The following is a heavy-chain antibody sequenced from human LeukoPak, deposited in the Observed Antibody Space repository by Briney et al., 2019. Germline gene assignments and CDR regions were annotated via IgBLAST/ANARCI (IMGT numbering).Heavy chain of an antibody. CDR1: GFTFSSYG. Sequence: GGSLRLSCAASGFTFSSYGMHWVRQAPGKGLEWVAVISYDGSNKYYADSVKGRFTISRDSSKNTLYLQMNSLRAEDTAVYYCAKGLWLRFRALTYGMDVWGQGTTVTVSS. CDR2: ISYDGSNK. J-gene: IGHJ6*02. CDR3: AKGLWLRFRALTYGMDV. D-gene: IGHD5-12*01. V-gene: IGHV3-30*18.